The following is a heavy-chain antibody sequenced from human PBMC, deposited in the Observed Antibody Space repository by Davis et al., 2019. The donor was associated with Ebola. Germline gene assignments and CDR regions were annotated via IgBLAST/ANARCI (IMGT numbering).Heavy chain of an antibody. CDR2: ISAYNGNT. CDR3: AGALAMVTIDY. D-gene: IGHD5-18*01. J-gene: IGHJ4*02. V-gene: IGHV1-18*01. CDR1: GYTFTSYG. Sequence: ASVKVSCKASGYTFTSYGISWVRQAPGQGLEWMGWISAYNGNTNYAQKFQGRVTITADKSTSTAYMELSSLRSEDTAVYYCAGALAMVTIDYWGQGTLVTVSS.